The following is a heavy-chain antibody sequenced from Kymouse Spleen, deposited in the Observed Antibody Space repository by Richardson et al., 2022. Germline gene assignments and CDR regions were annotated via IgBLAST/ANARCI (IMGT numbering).Heavy chain of an antibody. CDR3: AKDTYYYGSGSYSSSLGYYGMDV. J-gene: IGHJ6*02. V-gene: IGHV3-23*04. Sequence: EVQLVESGGGLVQPGGSLRLSCAASGFTFSSYAMSWVRQAPGKGLEWVSAISGSGGSTYYADSVKGRFTISRDNSKNTLYLQMNSLRAEDTAVYYCAKDTYYYGSGSYSSSLGYYGMDVWGQGTTVTVSS. D-gene: IGHD3-10*01. CDR2: ISGSGGST. CDR1: GFTFSSYA.